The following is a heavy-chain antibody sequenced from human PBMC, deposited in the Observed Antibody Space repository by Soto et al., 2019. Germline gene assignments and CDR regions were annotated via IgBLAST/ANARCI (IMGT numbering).Heavy chain of an antibody. CDR3: GRDDSSGWYFDS. Sequence: QVQLVQSGAEVKKPGSSVKVSCKASGGTFSSYAISWARQSPGQGLEWMGGIIPIFGTANYAQKFQRGVKITADKSTSTACMELSSMSSEDTAVYYCGRDDSSGWYFDSWGQGTLVNVSS. J-gene: IGHJ4*02. CDR2: IIPIFGTA. V-gene: IGHV1-69*06. CDR1: GGTFSSYA. D-gene: IGHD6-19*01.